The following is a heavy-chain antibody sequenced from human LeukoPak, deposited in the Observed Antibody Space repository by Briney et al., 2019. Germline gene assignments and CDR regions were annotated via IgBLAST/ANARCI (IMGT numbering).Heavy chain of an antibody. J-gene: IGHJ5*02. CDR1: GFTFTDYY. CDR3: ARSPDVVETWFDL. D-gene: IGHD2-21*01. Sequence: NTGGSLRLSCAAFGFTFTDYYMSWIRQAPGKGLEWVSYLSTSTTFINYADSVRGRFTISRDNAKNSLYLQMNSLRAEDTAVYYCARSPDVVETWFDLWGQGTLVTVSS. V-gene: IGHV3-11*03. CDR2: LSTSTTFI.